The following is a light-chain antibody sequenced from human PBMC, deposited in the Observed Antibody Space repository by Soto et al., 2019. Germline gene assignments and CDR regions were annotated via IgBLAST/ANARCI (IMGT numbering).Light chain of an antibody. J-gene: IGLJ1*01. V-gene: IGLV2-14*01. CDR1: SSDVGGYKY. CDR2: DVT. Sequence: QSVPTQPASVSESPGQSITISCTGSSSDVGGYKYVSWYQQHPGKAPKLLIYDVTNRPSGVSNRFSGSKSGYTASLTISGLQSEDEDDYYCSSYTSFKTLVFGTGTKVTVL. CDR3: SSYTSFKTLV.